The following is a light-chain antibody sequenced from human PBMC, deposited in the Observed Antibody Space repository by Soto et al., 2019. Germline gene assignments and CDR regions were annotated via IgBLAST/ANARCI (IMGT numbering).Light chain of an antibody. CDR2: GAS. CDR3: QQYNNWPLT. CDR1: QSVRSSY. J-gene: IGKJ4*01. Sequence: EIVLTQSPGTLSLSPGERATLSCRASQSVRSSYLAWYQQKPGQAPRLLIYGASSRATGIPDRFSGSGSGTDFTLTISRLEPEDFAVYYCQQYNNWPLTFGGGTKVDIK. V-gene: IGKV3-20*01.